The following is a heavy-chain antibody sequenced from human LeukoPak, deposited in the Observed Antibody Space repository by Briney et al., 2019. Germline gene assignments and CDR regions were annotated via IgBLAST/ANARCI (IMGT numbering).Heavy chain of an antibody. Sequence: PGGSLRLSCAASGFTFSSAWMSWVRQAPGKGLEWVGRIKSKTDGGTTDYAAPVKGRFTISRDDSKNTLYLQMNSLKTEDTAVYYCTTEDIVLMVYASSTFDYWGQGTLVTVSS. D-gene: IGHD2-8*01. CDR3: TTEDIVLMVYASSTFDY. V-gene: IGHV3-15*01. CDR2: IKSKTDGGTT. CDR1: GFTFSSAW. J-gene: IGHJ4*02.